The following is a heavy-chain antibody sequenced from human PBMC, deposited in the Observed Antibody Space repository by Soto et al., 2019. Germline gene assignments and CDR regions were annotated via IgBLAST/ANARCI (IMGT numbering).Heavy chain of an antibody. CDR3: AKGGRGTMVRGVPYGMDV. D-gene: IGHD3-10*01. CDR2: ISYDGSNK. J-gene: IGHJ6*02. Sequence: VQLVESGGGVVQPGRSLRLSCAASGFTFSSYGMHWVRQAPGKGLEWVAVISYDGSNKYYADSVKGRFTISRDNSKNTLYLQMNSLRAEDTAVYYCAKGGRGTMVRGVPYGMDVWGQGTTVTVSS. CDR1: GFTFSSYG. V-gene: IGHV3-30*18.